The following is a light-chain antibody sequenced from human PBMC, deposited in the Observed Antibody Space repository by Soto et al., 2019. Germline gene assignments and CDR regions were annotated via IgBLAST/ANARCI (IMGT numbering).Light chain of an antibody. V-gene: IGLV2-23*02. CDR2: EDN. CDR1: SSDVGSYNR. CDR3: SAYAGGNTFVL. Sequence: QSALTQPASVSGSPGQSITISCTGTSSDVGSYNRVSWYQQHPGKAPKLLITEDNARPSGISHRFSGSKSASTAYLTISAVQAEDEADDYCSAYAGGNTFVLFGGGTKLTVL. J-gene: IGLJ2*01.